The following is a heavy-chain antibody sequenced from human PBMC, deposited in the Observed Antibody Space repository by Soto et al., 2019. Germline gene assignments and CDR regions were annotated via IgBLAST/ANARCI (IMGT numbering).Heavy chain of an antibody. D-gene: IGHD2-15*01. V-gene: IGHV4-59*01. CDR2: IYYSGST. J-gene: IGHJ5*02. Sequence: KASETLSLTCTVSGGTISSYYWSWIRQPPGKGLEWIGYIYYSGSTNYNPSLKSRVTISVDTSKNQFSLKLSSVTAADTAVYYCARARHCSGGSCYWFDPWGQGTLVTVSS. CDR3: ARARHCSGGSCYWFDP. CDR1: GGTISSYY.